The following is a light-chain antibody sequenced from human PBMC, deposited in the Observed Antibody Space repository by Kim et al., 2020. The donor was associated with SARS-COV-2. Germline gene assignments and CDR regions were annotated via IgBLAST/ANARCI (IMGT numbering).Light chain of an antibody. CDR3: QSFESSNLWV. CDR2: ENS. CDR1: RGTIASNS. J-gene: IGLJ3*02. Sequence: NFMLTQPHSVSESPGKTVTISCTRSRGTIASNSVQWYQQRPGSAPTNVIYENSQRPSGVPDRFSGSIDSSSNSASLTTSGLKTEDEADYYCQSFESSNLWVFGGGTQLTVL. V-gene: IGLV6-57*04.